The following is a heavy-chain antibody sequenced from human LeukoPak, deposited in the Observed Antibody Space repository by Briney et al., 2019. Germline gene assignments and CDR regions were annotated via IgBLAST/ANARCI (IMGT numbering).Heavy chain of an antibody. J-gene: IGHJ5*02. CDR1: GFTFSSYS. V-gene: IGHV3-21*01. D-gene: IGHD3-10*01. CDR3: ARVGYGSGEDWLDP. Sequence: GGSLSLSCAASGFTFSSYSMNWVRQAPGKGLEWVSSISSSSSYIYYADSVKGRFTISRDNAKNSLYLQMNSLRAEDTAVYYCARVGYGSGEDWLDPWGQGTLVTVSS. CDR2: ISSSSSYI.